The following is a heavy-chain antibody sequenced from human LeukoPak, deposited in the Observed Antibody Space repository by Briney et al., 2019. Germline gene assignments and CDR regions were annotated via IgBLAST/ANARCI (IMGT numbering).Heavy chain of an antibody. CDR3: ARQPNIVVVDNWFDP. J-gene: IGHJ5*02. Sequence: SETLSLTCTVSGGSITSSGFYWGWIRQPPGKGLEWIGNIYYGGSAYYNPSLKSRVTISVDTSKNQFSLKLSSVTAADTAVYYCARQPNIVVVDNWFDPWGQGTLVAVSS. CDR2: IYYGGSA. V-gene: IGHV4-39*07. D-gene: IGHD2-15*01. CDR1: GGSITSSGFY.